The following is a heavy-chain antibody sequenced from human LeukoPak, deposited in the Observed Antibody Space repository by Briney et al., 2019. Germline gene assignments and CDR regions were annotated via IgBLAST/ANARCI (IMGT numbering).Heavy chain of an antibody. V-gene: IGHV4-39*01. CDR3: ARQEGSGSHLFDY. J-gene: IGHJ4*02. CDR1: TGSISNSRYY. D-gene: IGHD3-10*01. CDR2: IYYSGST. Sequence: PSETLSLTCTGSTGSISNSRYYWGWIRQPPGKGLEWIGSIYYSGSTNYNPSLKSRVTISVDTSKNQFSLKLSSVTAADTAVYYCARQEGSGSHLFDYWGQGTLVTVSS.